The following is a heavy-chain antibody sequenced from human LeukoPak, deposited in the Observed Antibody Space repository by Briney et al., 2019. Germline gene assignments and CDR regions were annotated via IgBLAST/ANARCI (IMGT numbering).Heavy chain of an antibody. CDR2: TYYRSKWYN. CDR3: ARGPIAAAGIRARVGRVDAFDI. D-gene: IGHD6-13*01. Sequence: SQTPSLTCAISGDSVSSKSAAWNWIRQSPSRGLEWLGRTYYRSKWYNGYAVSVKSRITINPDTSKNQFSLQLNSVTPEDTAVYYCARGPIAAAGIRARVGRVDAFDIWGQGTMVTVSS. CDR1: GDSVSSKSAA. V-gene: IGHV6-1*01. J-gene: IGHJ3*02.